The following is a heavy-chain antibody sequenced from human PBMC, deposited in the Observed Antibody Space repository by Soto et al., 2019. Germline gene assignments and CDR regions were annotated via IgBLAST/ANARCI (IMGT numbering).Heavy chain of an antibody. D-gene: IGHD3-16*01. V-gene: IGHV4-59*01. CDR2: IYNSAST. J-gene: IGHJ4*02. CDR3: ARGRFDYIWGSPAPYLDY. CDR1: GDSISTYY. Sequence: SETLSLTCTVSGDSISTYYWTWIRQPPGKGLEWIGYIYNSASTKYNPSLKSRVTISVDTSKNQFSLKLSSVTAADTAVYYCARGRFDYIWGSPAPYLDYWGQGALVTVS.